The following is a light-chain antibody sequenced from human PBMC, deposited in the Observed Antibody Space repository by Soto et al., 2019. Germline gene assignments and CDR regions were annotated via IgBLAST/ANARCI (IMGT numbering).Light chain of an antibody. CDR2: DVS. V-gene: IGLV2-11*01. CDR3: CSYAGSYTVV. Sequence: QSALTQPRSVSGSPGQSVTISCTGTSSDVGGYNYVSWYQQLPGTAPKVIIYDVSKRPSGVPLRFSGSKSGNTASLTISGLQAEDEAEYYCCSYAGSYTVVFGGGTKVTVL. J-gene: IGLJ2*01. CDR1: SSDVGGYNY.